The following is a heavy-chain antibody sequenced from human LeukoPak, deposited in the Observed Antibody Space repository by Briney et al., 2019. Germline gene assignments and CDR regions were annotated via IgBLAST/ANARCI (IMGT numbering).Heavy chain of an antibody. V-gene: IGHV3-48*03. Sequence: GGSLRLSCAASGFTFSSYEMNWVPQAPGRGLERVSYLSSSGSTIYYADSVKGRFTISRDNAKNSLYLQMNSLRAEDTAVYYCASQKGRIAVAVDYWGQGTLVTVSS. CDR3: ASQKGRIAVAVDY. J-gene: IGHJ4*02. CDR1: GFTFSSYE. CDR2: LSSSGSTI. D-gene: IGHD6-19*01.